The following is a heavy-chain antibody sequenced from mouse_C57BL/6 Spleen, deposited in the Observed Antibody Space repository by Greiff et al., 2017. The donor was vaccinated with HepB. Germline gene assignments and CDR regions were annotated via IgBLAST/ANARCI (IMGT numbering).Heavy chain of an antibody. Sequence: EVKLVESGGGLVKPGGSLKLSCAASGFTFSDYGMHWVRQAPEKGLEWVAYISSCSSTIYYADTVKGRFTISRDNAKNTPFLQMTSLRSEDTAMYYCARSGYFDYWGQGTTLTVSS. CDR3: ARSGYFDY. V-gene: IGHV5-17*01. CDR2: ISSCSSTI. D-gene: IGHD1-3*01. J-gene: IGHJ2*01. CDR1: GFTFSDYG.